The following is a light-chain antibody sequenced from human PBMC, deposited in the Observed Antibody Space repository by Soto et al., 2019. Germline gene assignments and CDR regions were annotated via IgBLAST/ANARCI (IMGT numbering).Light chain of an antibody. CDR2: DVS. Sequence: SVLIQPRSLSWCRGQSVTVCCLGNGSDVGGYKSVSWYQQYPSKAPKLMIYDVSERPSGVPNRFSGSKSGNTASLTISGLQAEDEADYYCCSYVGSYSYVFGTGTKVTVL. J-gene: IGLJ1*01. V-gene: IGLV2-11*01. CDR1: GSDVGGYKS. CDR3: CSYVGSYSYV.